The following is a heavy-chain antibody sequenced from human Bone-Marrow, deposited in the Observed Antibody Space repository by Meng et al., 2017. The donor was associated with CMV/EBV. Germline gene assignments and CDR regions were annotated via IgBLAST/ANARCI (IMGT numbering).Heavy chain of an antibody. Sequence: GESLKISCAASGFTFSSYSMNWVRQAPGKGLEWVSYISSSSSTIYYADSRKGRFTISRDNSKNTLHLQMNSLRAEDTAVYYCAKPAVYSSSWYSHYYYGMDVWGQGPTVTVYS. CDR3: AKPAVYSSSWYSHYYYGMDV. D-gene: IGHD6-13*01. J-gene: IGHJ6*02. CDR2: ISSSSSTI. V-gene: IGHV3-48*01. CDR1: GFTFSSYS.